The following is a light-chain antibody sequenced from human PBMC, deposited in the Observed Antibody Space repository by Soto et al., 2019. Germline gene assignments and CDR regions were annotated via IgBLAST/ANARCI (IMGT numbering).Light chain of an antibody. Sequence: QSVLTQPPPVSGAPGQRVTISCTGSRSNLGAGYDVHWYRHLPGKAPKLLIYYNNNRPSGVPDRFSASKSGTSASLAITGLQADDEADYYCQSYDSSLNGWVFGGGTKLTVL. CDR3: QSYDSSLNGWV. CDR1: RSNLGAGYD. CDR2: YNN. V-gene: IGLV1-40*01. J-gene: IGLJ3*02.